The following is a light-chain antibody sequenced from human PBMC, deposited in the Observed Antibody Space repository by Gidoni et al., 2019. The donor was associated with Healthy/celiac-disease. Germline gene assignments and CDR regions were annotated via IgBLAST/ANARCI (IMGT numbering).Light chain of an antibody. V-gene: IGLV4-69*01. CDR1: SVHSSYA. CDR3: QTWGTGTWV. J-gene: IGLJ3*02. CDR2: LNSYGSH. Sequence: QLVLPQSPSASASLGASVKLTCTLSSVHSSYAIAWHQQQPEKGPRYLMKLNSYGSHSKGDGIPDRFSGSSSGAERYLTISSLQSEDEADYYCQTWGTGTWVFGGGTKLTVL.